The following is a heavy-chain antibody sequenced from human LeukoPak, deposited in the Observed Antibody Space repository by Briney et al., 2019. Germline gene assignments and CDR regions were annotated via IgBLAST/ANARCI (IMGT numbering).Heavy chain of an antibody. D-gene: IGHD6-25*01. V-gene: IGHV4-59*12. CDR3: ARIDPLGFFDQ. CDR1: GAFSSRYY. Sequence: PSETLSLACSVSGAFSSRYYWSWVRQPLGKGLEWLGSIFYSGHSNYNASLTSRTSMSVDTSKAQFSLELTSVTAADTALYYCARIDPLGFFDQWGPGTLVTVSS. CDR2: IFYSGHS. J-gene: IGHJ4*02.